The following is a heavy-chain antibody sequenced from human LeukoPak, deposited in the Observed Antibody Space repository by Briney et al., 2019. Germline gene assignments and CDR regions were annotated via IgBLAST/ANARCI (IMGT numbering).Heavy chain of an antibody. CDR1: GFTLSDYY. V-gene: IGHV3-74*01. J-gene: IGHJ4*02. CDR2: INGDGSST. Sequence: AGGSLRLSCAASGFTLSDYYMHWLRQVPGKGLVWVSHINGDGSSTGYADSVKGRFTISRDNAKNTLYLHLNSLRAEDTAVYYRARGKYNYACDGWGQGTLVTVSS. D-gene: IGHD5-18*01. CDR3: ARGKYNYACDG.